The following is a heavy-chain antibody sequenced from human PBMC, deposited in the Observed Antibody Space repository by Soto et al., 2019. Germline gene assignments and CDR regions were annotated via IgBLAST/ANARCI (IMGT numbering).Heavy chain of an antibody. D-gene: IGHD1-26*01. CDR2: IIPIFGTA. V-gene: IGHV1-69*13. CDR3: ASLVGAISWFDP. J-gene: IGHJ5*02. CDR1: GGTFSSYA. Sequence: SVKVSCKASGGTFSSYAISWVRQAPGQGLEWMGGIIPIFGTANYAQKFQGRVTITADESTSTAYMELSSLRSEDTAVYYCASLVGAISWFDPWGQGTLVTVSS.